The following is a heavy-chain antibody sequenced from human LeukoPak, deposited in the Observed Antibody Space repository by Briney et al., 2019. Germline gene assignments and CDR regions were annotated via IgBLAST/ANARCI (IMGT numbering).Heavy chain of an antibody. Sequence: GGSLRLSCAASGFTFNNAWMSWVRQAPGKGLEWVGRIKRKTDSGTTDYAAPVKGRFTISRDDSKTTLYLQMNGLKTEDTAVYYCTTEGYTYGYHAFDIWGHGTMVTVSP. V-gene: IGHV3-15*01. CDR3: TTEGYTYGYHAFDI. J-gene: IGHJ3*02. CDR2: IKRKTDSGTT. CDR1: GFTFNNAW. D-gene: IGHD5-18*01.